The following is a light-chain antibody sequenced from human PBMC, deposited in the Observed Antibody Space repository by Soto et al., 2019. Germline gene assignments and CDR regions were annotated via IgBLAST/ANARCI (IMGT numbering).Light chain of an antibody. CDR1: HSASSY. V-gene: IGKV3-11*01. Sequence: EKALTQSPATLSLSPGKRATLSCMAHHSASSYLAWYQQKPGQAPSLLIYDASSRATGIPARFSGSGSGTDFTLTISNLEPEDFAVYYCQQRSNWPPITFGQGTRLEI. J-gene: IGKJ5*01. CDR2: DAS. CDR3: QQRSNWPPIT.